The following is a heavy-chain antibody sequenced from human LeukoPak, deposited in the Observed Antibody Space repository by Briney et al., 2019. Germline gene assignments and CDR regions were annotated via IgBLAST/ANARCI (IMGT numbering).Heavy chain of an antibody. V-gene: IGHV4-39*07. Sequence: SETLSLTCTVSGGSISSSSYYWGWIRQPPGKGLEWIGSIYYSGSTYYNPSLKSRVTISVDTSKNQFSLKLSSVTAADTAVYYCARGGAEYCSSTSCEMLFDIWGQGTMVTVSS. CDR1: GGSISSSSYY. D-gene: IGHD2-2*01. CDR3: ARGGAEYCSSTSCEMLFDI. J-gene: IGHJ3*02. CDR2: IYYSGST.